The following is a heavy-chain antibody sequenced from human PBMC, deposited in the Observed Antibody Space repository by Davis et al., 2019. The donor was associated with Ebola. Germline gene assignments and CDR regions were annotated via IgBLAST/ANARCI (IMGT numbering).Heavy chain of an antibody. CDR1: GGTFSSYA. J-gene: IGHJ3*02. CDR2: IIPIFATP. V-gene: IGHV1-69*13. CDR3: AAGGHIVVLPAAIRFNAFNI. D-gene: IGHD2-2*01. Sequence: SVKVSCKASGGTFSSYAISWVRQATGQGLEWLGGIIPIFATPDYAQKFQGRVSITADASTNTAFMELSSLRSEDTAVYYCAAGGHIVVLPAAIRFNAFNIWGQGTMVTVSS.